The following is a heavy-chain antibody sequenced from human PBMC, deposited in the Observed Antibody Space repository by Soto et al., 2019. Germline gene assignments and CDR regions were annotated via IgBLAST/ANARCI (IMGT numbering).Heavy chain of an antibody. CDR1: GYTFTSYG. CDR3: ANTAGWWSYRYPTGYVEC. Sequence: ASVQASCKTSGYTFTSYGISWVRQAPGQGLEWMGWISAYNGNTNYAQKLQGRVTMTTDTSTSTAYMELRSLRSDDTAVYYCANTAGWWSYRYPTGYVECWGRGNLVTVSS. V-gene: IGHV1-18*04. CDR2: ISAYNGNT. J-gene: IGHJ2*01. D-gene: IGHD3-16*02.